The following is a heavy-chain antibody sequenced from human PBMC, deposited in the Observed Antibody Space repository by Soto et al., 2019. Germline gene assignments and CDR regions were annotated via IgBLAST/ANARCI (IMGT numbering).Heavy chain of an antibody. CDR1: GFTVSSNY. CDR2: IYSGGST. J-gene: IGHJ6*03. CDR3: ARDSSPGYYDILTGPNYYYMDV. V-gene: IGHV3-53*04. D-gene: IGHD3-9*01. Sequence: GGSLRLSCAASGFTVSSNYMSWVRQAPGKGLEWVSVIYSGGSTYYADSVKGRFTISRHNSKNTLYLQMNSLRAEDTAVYYCARDSSPGYYDILTGPNYYYMDVWGKGTTVTVSS.